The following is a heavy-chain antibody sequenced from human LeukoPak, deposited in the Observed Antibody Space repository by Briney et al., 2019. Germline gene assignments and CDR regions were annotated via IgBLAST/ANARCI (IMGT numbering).Heavy chain of an antibody. CDR2: INPNSGGT. CDR3: ARDQCVTGRWYEDYYYGIDV. V-gene: IGHV1-2*02. CDR1: GYTFTVYH. Sequence: EASVKVSCEASGYTFTVYHMQWVRQAPGQGLEWMGWINPNSGGTNYAQKVQGRVTMTRDTSISTAYMELSRLRSEDTAVYYWARDQCVTGRWYEDYYYGIDVWGRGTTVTVSS. J-gene: IGHJ6*02. D-gene: IGHD6-13*01.